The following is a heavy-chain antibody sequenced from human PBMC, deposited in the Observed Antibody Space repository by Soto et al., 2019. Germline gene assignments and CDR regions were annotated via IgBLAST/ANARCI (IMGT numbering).Heavy chain of an antibody. CDR3: ARSGSYYPARNWFGP. Sequence: QVQLVQSGAEMKNPGASVKVSCKAPGYTFTSYGISWVRQAPGQGLEWMGWISGFNDDTNHAQKLQGRVTMTKDTSTSTAYMELRSLKSDDTAVYYCARSGSYYPARNWFGPWGQGTLVTVSS. V-gene: IGHV1-18*01. CDR2: ISGFNDDT. CDR1: GYTFTSYG. D-gene: IGHD3-10*01. J-gene: IGHJ5*02.